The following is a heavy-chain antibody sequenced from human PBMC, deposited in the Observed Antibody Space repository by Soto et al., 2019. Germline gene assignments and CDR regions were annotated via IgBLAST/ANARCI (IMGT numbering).Heavy chain of an antibody. CDR1: GFTFSSYA. CDR2: ISGSGGST. J-gene: IGHJ4*02. D-gene: IGHD6-19*01. Sequence: GGSLRLSCAASGFTFSSYAMSWVRQAPGKGLEWVSAISGSGGSTYYADSVKGRFTISRDNSKNTLYLQMNSLRAEDTAVYYFAKELSGPHSSGWYVIFDYWGQGTLVTVSS. V-gene: IGHV3-23*01. CDR3: AKELSGPHSSGWYVIFDY.